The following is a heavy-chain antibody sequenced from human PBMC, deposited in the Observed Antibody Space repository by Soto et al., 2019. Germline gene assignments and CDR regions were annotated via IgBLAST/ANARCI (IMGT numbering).Heavy chain of an antibody. CDR2: ISTFNGNT. D-gene: IGHD2-8*01. V-gene: IGHV1-18*01. Sequence: QVQLVQSGAEVKKPGASVKVSCKASGYTFSLFGISWVRQAPGQGLEWMGWISTFNGNTNYAQKFQGRVTITTDTSTGTAYVELRTLRSDDTAVYYCARDPGLMGRQFDYWGQGTLVTVSS. J-gene: IGHJ4*02. CDR1: GYTFSLFG. CDR3: ARDPGLMGRQFDY.